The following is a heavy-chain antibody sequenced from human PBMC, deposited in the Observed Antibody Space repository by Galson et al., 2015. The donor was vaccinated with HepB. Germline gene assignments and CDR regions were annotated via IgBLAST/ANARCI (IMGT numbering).Heavy chain of an antibody. CDR2: IYHSGST. CDR3: ASGVYLRGAFDI. J-gene: IGHJ3*02. V-gene: IGHV4-4*02. D-gene: IGHD5/OR15-5a*01. Sequence: SETLSLTCAVSGGSISSSNWWNWVRQSPGKGLEWIGEIYHSGSTNYNPSLKSRVTISVDKSKNQFSLNLSSVTAADTAVYYCASGVYLRGAFDIWGQGTMVTVSS. CDR1: GGSISSSNW.